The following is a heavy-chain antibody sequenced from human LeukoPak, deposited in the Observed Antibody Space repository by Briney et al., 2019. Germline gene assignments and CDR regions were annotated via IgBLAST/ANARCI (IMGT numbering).Heavy chain of an antibody. D-gene: IGHD6-13*01. CDR2: INWNGGRT. CDR3: AKDVVSSRWTNFDY. Sequence: GGSLRHSCSASGFTFDDYGMSWVRQVPGKGLEWVSGINWNGGRTGHADSMKGRFTISRDNAKNSLYLQMNSLRAGDTALYYCAKDVVSSRWTNFDYWGQGTLVTVSS. V-gene: IGHV3-20*04. J-gene: IGHJ4*02. CDR1: GFTFDDYG.